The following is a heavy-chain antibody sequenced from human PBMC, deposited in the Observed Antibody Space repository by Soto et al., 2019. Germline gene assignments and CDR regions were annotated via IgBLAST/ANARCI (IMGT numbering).Heavy chain of an antibody. CDR1: GYTFTGYA. J-gene: IGHJ4*02. CDR2: INAGNGNT. Sequence: ASVKVSCKASGYTFTGYAMHWVRQAPGQRLEWMGWINAGNGNTKYSQKFQGRVTITRDTSASTAYMELSSLRSEDTAVYYCARGRRYHDSNGYYNYFDYWGQGTLVTVSS. V-gene: IGHV1-3*01. CDR3: ARGRRYHDSNGYYNYFDY. D-gene: IGHD3-22*01.